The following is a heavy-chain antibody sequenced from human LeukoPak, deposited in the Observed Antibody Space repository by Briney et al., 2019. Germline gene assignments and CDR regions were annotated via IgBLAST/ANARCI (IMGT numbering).Heavy chain of an antibody. J-gene: IGHJ4*02. D-gene: IGHD5-18*01. CDR2: IGRSVGAT. CDR1: GFTFSNYA. Sequence: PGGSLRLSCAASGFTFSNYAMSWVRQAPGKGREWGSSIGRSVGATYYADSVKGRCTISRDNSKNTLYLQMNSLRAADTAVYYCAKRDSAGLYYFVNWGQGTLVTVSS. CDR3: AKRDSAGLYYFVN. V-gene: IGHV3-23*01.